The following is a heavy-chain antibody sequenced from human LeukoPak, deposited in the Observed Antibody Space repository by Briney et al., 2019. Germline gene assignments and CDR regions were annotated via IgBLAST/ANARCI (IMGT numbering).Heavy chain of an antibody. J-gene: IGHJ4*02. V-gene: IGHV4-30-4*01. CDR1: GGSISSGDYY. CDR2: IYDSGST. Sequence: PSQTLSLTCTVSGGSISSGDYYWSWIRQPPGKGLEWIGYIYDSGSTYYNPSLKSRVTISVDTSKNQSSLKLSSVTAADTAVYYCAREGLIGAAAGNFDYWGQGTLVTVSS. D-gene: IGHD6-13*01. CDR3: AREGLIGAAAGNFDY.